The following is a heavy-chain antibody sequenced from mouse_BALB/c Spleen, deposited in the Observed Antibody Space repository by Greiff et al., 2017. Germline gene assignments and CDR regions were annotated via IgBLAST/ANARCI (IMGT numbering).Heavy chain of an antibody. D-gene: IGHD2-10*01. V-gene: IGHV1S56*01. J-gene: IGHJ4*01. CDR1: GYTFTSYY. CDR2: IYPGNVNT. Sequence: QVQLQQSGPELVKPGASERISCKASGYTFTSYYIHWVKQRPGQGLEWIGWIYPGNVNTKYNEKFKGKATLTADKSSSTAYMQLSSLTSEDSAVYFCARSYYGNYDAMDYWGQGASVTVSS. CDR3: ARSYYGNYDAMDY.